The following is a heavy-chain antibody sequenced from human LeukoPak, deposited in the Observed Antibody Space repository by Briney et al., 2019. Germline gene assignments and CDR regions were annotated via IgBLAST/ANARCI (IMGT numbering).Heavy chain of an antibody. CDR2: INHSGST. CDR1: GGSFSGYY. CDR3: AREDLDYYGSGSYYYMDV. Sequence: SETLSLTCAVYGGSFSGYYWSWIRQPPGKGLEWIGEINHSGSTNYNPSLKSRVTISLDTSKNQFSLKLSSVTAADTAVYYCAREDLDYYGSGSYYYMDVWGKGTTVTISS. J-gene: IGHJ6*03. V-gene: IGHV4-34*01. D-gene: IGHD3-10*01.